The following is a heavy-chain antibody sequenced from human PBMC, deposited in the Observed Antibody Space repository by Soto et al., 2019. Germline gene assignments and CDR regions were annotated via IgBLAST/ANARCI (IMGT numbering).Heavy chain of an antibody. CDR2: IGTAGDT. CDR3: ARSLRLGAVEYYGMDV. CDR1: GFTFSSYD. D-gene: IGHD3-16*01. V-gene: IGHV3-13*04. Sequence: GGSLRLSRAASGFTFSSYDMHWVRQATGKGLEWVSAIGTAGDTYYPGSVKGRFTISRENAKNSLCLQMNSLRAGDTAVYYCARSLRLGAVEYYGMDVWGQGTTVTVSS. J-gene: IGHJ6*02.